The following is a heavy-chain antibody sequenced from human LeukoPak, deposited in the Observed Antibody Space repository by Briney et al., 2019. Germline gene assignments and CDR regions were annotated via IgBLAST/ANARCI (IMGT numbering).Heavy chain of an antibody. D-gene: IGHD3-10*01. CDR2: INHSGST. CDR3: ARGRPLYASGSYYNY. Sequence: SETLSLTCTVSGYSITSGYYWGWVRQPPGKGPEWIGEINHSGSTNYNPSLKSRVAISLDTSKNQLSLKLSSVTAADTAVYYCARGRPLYASGSYYNYWGQGTLVTVSS. CDR1: GYSITSGYY. V-gene: IGHV4-38-2*02. J-gene: IGHJ4*02.